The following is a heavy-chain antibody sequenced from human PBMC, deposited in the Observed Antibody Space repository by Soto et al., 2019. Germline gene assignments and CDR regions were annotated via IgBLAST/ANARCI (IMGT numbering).Heavy chain of an antibody. CDR1: GFTFSSYG. V-gene: IGHV3-30*03. D-gene: IGHD3-9*01. J-gene: IGHJ4*02. CDR2: ISYDGSNK. Sequence: QVQLVESGGGVVQPGRSLRLSCAASGFTFSSYGMHWVRQAPGKGLEWVAVISYDGSNKYYADSVKGRFTISRDNSKNTLYLQMNSLRAEDTAVYYCAAVLRYFDWSFDYWGQGTLVTGSS. CDR3: AAVLRYFDWSFDY.